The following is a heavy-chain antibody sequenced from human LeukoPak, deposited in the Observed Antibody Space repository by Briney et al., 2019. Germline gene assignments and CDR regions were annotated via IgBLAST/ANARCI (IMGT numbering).Heavy chain of an antibody. D-gene: IGHD4-17*01. Sequence: PSQTLSLTCTVSGGSISSYYWSWIRQPPGKGLEWIGYIYYSGSTNYNPSLKSRVTVSVDTSTNQFSLKLSSVTAAHTAVYYCARHATTVTPGAYYFDYWGQGTLVTVSS. CDR3: ARHATTVTPGAYYFDY. CDR1: GGSISSYY. J-gene: IGHJ4*02. CDR2: IYYSGST. V-gene: IGHV4-59*08.